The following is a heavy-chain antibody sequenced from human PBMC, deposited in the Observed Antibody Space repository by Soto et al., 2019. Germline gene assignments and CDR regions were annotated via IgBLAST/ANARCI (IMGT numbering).Heavy chain of an antibody. V-gene: IGHV1-18*01. CDR2: ISAYNGNT. Sequence: GASVKVSCKASGYTFTSYGISWVRQAPGQGLEWMGWISAYNGNTNYAQKLQGRVTMTTDTSTSTAYMELRSLRSDDTAVYYCARELRYFDWLLQAIDYWGQGTLVTVPS. D-gene: IGHD3-9*01. CDR3: ARELRYFDWLLQAIDY. CDR1: GYTFTSYG. J-gene: IGHJ4*02.